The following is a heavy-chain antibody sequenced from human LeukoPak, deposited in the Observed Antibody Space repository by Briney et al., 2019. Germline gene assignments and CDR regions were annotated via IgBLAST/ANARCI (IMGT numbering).Heavy chain of an antibody. CDR2: ISAYNGNT. CDR1: GYTFTSYG. Sequence: ASVKVSCKASGYTFTSYGISWVRQAPGQGLEWMGWISAYNGNTNYAQKLQGRVTMTTDTSTSTAYMELRSLRSDDTAVYYCARDFGETALPNWFDPWGQGTLVIVTS. CDR3: ARDFGETALPNWFDP. V-gene: IGHV1-18*01. J-gene: IGHJ5*02. D-gene: IGHD3-16*01.